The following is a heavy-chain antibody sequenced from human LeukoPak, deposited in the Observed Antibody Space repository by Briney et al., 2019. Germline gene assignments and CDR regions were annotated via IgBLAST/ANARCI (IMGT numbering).Heavy chain of an antibody. V-gene: IGHV3-30*18. CDR3: AKDLCSTVVTPLCWYFDL. Sequence: PGGSLRLSCAPSGFTFRSYAMSWVRQSPGKGVEWGAVISYGGSNKYYADSVKGRFTISRDNSKNTLYLQMNSLRAEDTAVYYCAKDLCSTVVTPLCWYFDLWGRGTLVTVSS. CDR1: GFTFRSYA. J-gene: IGHJ2*01. CDR2: ISYGGSNK. D-gene: IGHD4-23*01.